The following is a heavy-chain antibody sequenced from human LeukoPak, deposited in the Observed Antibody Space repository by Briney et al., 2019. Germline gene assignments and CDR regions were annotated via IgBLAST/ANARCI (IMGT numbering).Heavy chain of an antibody. V-gene: IGHV4-39*07. Sequence: SETLSLTCTVSGGSISSSSYYWGWIRQPPGKGLEWIGSIYYSGSIYYNPSLKSRVTISVDRSVNQLSLKLRSVTAADTAVYYCAREPYCGGDCYSTYYYYYMDVWGKGTTVTISS. J-gene: IGHJ6*03. CDR1: GGSISSSSYY. CDR3: AREPYCGGDCYSTYYYYYMDV. CDR2: IYYSGSI. D-gene: IGHD2-21*02.